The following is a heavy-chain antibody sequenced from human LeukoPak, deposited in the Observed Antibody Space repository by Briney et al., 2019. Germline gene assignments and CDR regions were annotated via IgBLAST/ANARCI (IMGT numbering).Heavy chain of an antibody. CDR2: ISSSSIYI. J-gene: IGHJ4*02. V-gene: IGHV3-21*01. CDR3: ARDGSYSSSWYFDY. CDR1: GFTFSSYN. Sequence: GGSLRLSCVASGFTFSSYNMNWVRQAPGKGLEWVSSISSSSIYIYYADSVKGRFTISRDNAKNSLYLQMNSLRAEDTAVYYCARDGSYSSSWYFDYWGQGTLVTVSS. D-gene: IGHD6-13*01.